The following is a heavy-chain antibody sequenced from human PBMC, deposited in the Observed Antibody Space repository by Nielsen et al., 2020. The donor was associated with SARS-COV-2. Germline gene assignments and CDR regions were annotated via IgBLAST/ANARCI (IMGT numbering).Heavy chain of an antibody. D-gene: IGHD3-3*01. J-gene: IGHJ6*03. CDR2: ISSSSSYI. CDR1: GFTFSSYS. CDR3: ARNSGVTIFDFGDYYYYYMDV. V-gene: IGHV3-21*01. Sequence: GESLKISCAASGFTFSSYSMNWVRQAPGKGLEWVSSISSSSSYIYYADSVKGRFTISRDNAKNSLYLQMNSLRAEDTAVYYCARNSGVTIFDFGDYYYYYMDVWGKGTTVTVSS.